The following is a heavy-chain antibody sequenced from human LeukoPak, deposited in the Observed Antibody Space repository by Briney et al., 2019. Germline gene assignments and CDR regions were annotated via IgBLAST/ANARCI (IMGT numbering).Heavy chain of an antibody. V-gene: IGHV1-2*02. CDR1: GYSFTDYY. CDR3: ARADRLDGGPYLIGP. D-gene: IGHD2-21*01. Sequence: RASEKVSCKTSGYSFTDYYMHWVRQAPGQGLEWMGWINPNSGGTSSAQKFQGRVTMTRDTSITTVYMEVSWLTSDDTATYYCARADRLDGGPYLIGPWGQGTLVTVSS. CDR2: INPNSGGT. J-gene: IGHJ5*02.